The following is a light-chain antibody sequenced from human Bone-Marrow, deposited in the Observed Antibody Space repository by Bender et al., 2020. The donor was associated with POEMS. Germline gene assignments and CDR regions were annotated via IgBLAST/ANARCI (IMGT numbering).Light chain of an antibody. Sequence: SYVLTQPPSVSVAPGQTARITCGGNNIGSRSVHWYQQKPGQSPVLVISQDSQRPSGIPERFSGSTSGTTVTLTITEIQTDDEADYYCQSADSSGTFGVFGGGTRLTVL. CDR3: QSADSSGTFGV. V-gene: IGLV3-21*02. CDR1: NIGSRS. J-gene: IGLJ2*01. CDR2: QDS.